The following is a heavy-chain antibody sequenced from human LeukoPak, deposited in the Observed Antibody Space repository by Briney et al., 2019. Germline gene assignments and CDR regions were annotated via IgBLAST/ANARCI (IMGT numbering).Heavy chain of an antibody. Sequence: SETLSLTCTVSGGSVSSGSYYWGWIRQPPGKGLEWIGNIYYSGSTYYNPSLKSRVTISVETSKNQFSLKLSSVTAADTAVYYCARTTEGYCRGRSCYSYYYYMDVWGKGTTVTVSS. D-gene: IGHD2-15*01. CDR1: GGSVSSGSYY. V-gene: IGHV4-39*07. J-gene: IGHJ6*03. CDR2: IYYSGST. CDR3: ARTTEGYCRGRSCYSYYYYMDV.